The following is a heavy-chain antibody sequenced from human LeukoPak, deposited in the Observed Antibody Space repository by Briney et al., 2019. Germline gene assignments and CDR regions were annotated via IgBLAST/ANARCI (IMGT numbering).Heavy chain of an antibody. V-gene: IGHV1-8*01. D-gene: IGHD5-12*01. J-gene: IGHJ4*02. CDR2: MNPNSGNT. CDR1: GYTLTSYD. Sequence: ASVKVSCKASGYTLTSYDINWVRQATGQGLEWMGWMNPNSGNTGYAQKFQGRVTMTRNTSISTAYMELSSLRSEDTAVYYCARDHVDIVATGFDYWGQGTLVTVSS. CDR3: ARDHVDIVATGFDY.